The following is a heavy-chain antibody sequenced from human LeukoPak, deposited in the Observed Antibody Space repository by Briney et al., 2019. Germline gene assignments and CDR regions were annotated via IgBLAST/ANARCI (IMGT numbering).Heavy chain of an antibody. Sequence: ASVKVSCKASGYTFTDYYMHWVRQAPGQGLEWMGWINPDSGGTNYAQRFQGRVTMTRDTSISTAYMELRSLRSDDTAVYYCARDGSGSYYWTPYYFDYWGQGTLVTVSS. D-gene: IGHD3-10*01. V-gene: IGHV1-2*02. J-gene: IGHJ4*02. CDR2: INPDSGGT. CDR1: GYTFTDYY. CDR3: ARDGSGSYYWTPYYFDY.